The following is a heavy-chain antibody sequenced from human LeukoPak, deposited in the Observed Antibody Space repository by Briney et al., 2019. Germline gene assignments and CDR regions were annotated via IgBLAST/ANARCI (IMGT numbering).Heavy chain of an antibody. D-gene: IGHD1-26*01. CDR3: AKDLRLHSGSYYGYFDY. J-gene: IGHJ4*02. Sequence: PGGSLRLSCAASGFTFSSYTVHWVRQAPGRGLEWMAVISYDGSNNDYADSVKGRFTISRDNSKNTLYLQMNSLRAEDTAVYYCAKDLRLHSGSYYGYFDYWGQGTLVTVSS. CDR2: ISYDGSNN. V-gene: IGHV3-30-3*01. CDR1: GFTFSSYT.